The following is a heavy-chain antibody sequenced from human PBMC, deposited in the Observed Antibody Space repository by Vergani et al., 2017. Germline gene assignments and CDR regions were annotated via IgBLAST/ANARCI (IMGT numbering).Heavy chain of an antibody. CDR2: ISYDGSNK. J-gene: IGHJ6*02. D-gene: IGHD6-19*01. CDR1: GFTFSSYG. Sequence: QVQLVESGGGVVQPGRSLRLSCAASGFTFSSYGMHWVRQAPGKGLEWVAVISYDGSNKYYADSVKGRFTISRDNSKNTLYLQMNGLRAEDTAVYYCAKDRIAVAGIDYWGQGTTVTVSS. V-gene: IGHV3-30*18. CDR3: AKDRIAVAGIDY.